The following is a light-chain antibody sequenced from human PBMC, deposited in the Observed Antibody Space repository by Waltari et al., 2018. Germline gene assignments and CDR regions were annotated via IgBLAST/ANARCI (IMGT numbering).Light chain of an antibody. CDR2: GAS. J-gene: IGKJ1*01. Sequence: EIVLTQSPATLSLSPGARATLSCRASQSVRSSYLAWYQQKPGQAPRVLIHGASNRATGIPDRFSGSGSGTDFTLTISRLEPEDFAVYYCQQYGSSPWTFGQGTKVEIK. CDR1: QSVRSSY. CDR3: QQYGSSPWT. V-gene: IGKV3-20*01.